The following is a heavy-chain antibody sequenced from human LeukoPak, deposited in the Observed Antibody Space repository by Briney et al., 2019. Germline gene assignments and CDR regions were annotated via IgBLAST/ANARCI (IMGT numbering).Heavy chain of an antibody. D-gene: IGHD3-22*01. J-gene: IGHJ6*03. CDR3: ARSVGYYGYTYYYYYYMDV. Sequence: SETLSLTCTVSGGSISSYYWSWIRQPPGKGLEWIGYIYYSGSTNYNPSLKSRVTISVDTSKNQFSLKLSSVTAADTAVYYCARSVGYYGYTYYYYYYMDVWGKGTTVTISS. V-gene: IGHV4-59*01. CDR1: GGSISSYY. CDR2: IYYSGST.